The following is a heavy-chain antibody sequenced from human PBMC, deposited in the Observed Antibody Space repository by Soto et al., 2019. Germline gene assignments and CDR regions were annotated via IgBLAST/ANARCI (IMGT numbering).Heavy chain of an antibody. V-gene: IGHV4-59*01. CDR3: ARVTSWPLPFDY. CDR1: SDSISSYY. Sequence: QVQLQESGPGLVKPSETLSLTCTVSSDSISSYYWSWIRQPPGKRLEWIGYISYSGSTDYNPSLKSRVAISGETSKNQFSVKVTSVTSADTAVYSCARVTSWPLPFDYWGQGTLVTVSS. J-gene: IGHJ4*02. D-gene: IGHD2-21*02. CDR2: ISYSGST.